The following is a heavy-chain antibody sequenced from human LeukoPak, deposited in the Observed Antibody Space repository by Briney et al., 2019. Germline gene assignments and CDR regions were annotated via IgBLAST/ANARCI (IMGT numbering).Heavy chain of an antibody. V-gene: IGHV1-2*02. J-gene: IGHJ5*02. D-gene: IGHD3-10*01. Sequence: ASVKVSCKASGYTFTGYYMHWVRQAPGQGLEWMGWINPNSGGTNYAQKFQGRVTVTRDTSISTAYMELSRLRSDDTAVYYCARDGWPYYYGSGSLNWFDPWGQGTLVTVSS. CDR1: GYTFTGYY. CDR3: ARDGWPYYYGSGSLNWFDP. CDR2: INPNSGGT.